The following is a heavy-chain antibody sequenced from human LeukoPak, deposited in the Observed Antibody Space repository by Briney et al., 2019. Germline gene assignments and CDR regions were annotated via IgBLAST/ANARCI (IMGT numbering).Heavy chain of an antibody. V-gene: IGHV4-39*07. CDR2: IYYSGST. Sequence: SETLSLTCTVSSGSISSSSYYWGWIRQPPGKGLEWIGSIYYSGSTNYNPSLKSRVTISVDTSKNQFSLKLSSVTAADTAVYYCARDRSVPAAIDPYYYYGMDVWGQGTTVTVSS. J-gene: IGHJ6*02. D-gene: IGHD2-2*01. CDR1: SGSISSSSYY. CDR3: ARDRSVPAAIDPYYYYGMDV.